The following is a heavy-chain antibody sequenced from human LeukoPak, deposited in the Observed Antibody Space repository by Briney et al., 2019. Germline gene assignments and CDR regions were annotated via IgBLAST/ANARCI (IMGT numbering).Heavy chain of an antibody. Sequence: PGRSLRLPCAASGFTFSSYAMHWVRQAPGKGLKWVAVISYDGSNKYYADSVKGRFTISRDNSKNTLYLQMNSLRAEDTAVYYCARDNNQNAFDIWGQGTMVTVSS. CDR1: GFTFSSYA. V-gene: IGHV3-30*04. CDR2: ISYDGSNK. J-gene: IGHJ3*02. D-gene: IGHD1/OR15-1a*01. CDR3: ARDNNQNAFDI.